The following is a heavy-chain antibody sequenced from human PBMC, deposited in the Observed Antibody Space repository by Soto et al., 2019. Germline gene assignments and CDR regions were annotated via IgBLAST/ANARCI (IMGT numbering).Heavy chain of an antibody. V-gene: IGHV4-31*03. CDR3: ASDHRWSDHYYGMDV. D-gene: IGHD2-15*01. CDR1: GGSISSGGYY. CDR2: IYYSGST. Sequence: LSLTCTVSGGSISSGGYYWSWIRQHPGKGLEWIGYIYYSGSTYYNPSLKSRVTISVDTSKNQFSLKLSSVTAADTAVYYCASDHRWSDHYYGMDVWGQGTTVTVSS. J-gene: IGHJ6*02.